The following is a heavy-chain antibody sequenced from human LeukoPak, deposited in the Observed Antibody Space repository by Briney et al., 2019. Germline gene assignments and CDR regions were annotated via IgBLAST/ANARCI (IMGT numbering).Heavy chain of an antibody. CDR1: GYTFTGYY. Sequence: ASVKVSCKASGYTFTGYYMHWVRQAPGQGLEWMGWINPNSGGTNYAQKFQGWVTMTRDTSISTAYMELSRLRSDDTAVYYCARTSAYDSSGYYGYWGQGTLVTVSS. J-gene: IGHJ4*02. V-gene: IGHV1-2*04. CDR3: ARTSAYDSSGYYGY. D-gene: IGHD3-22*01. CDR2: INPNSGGT.